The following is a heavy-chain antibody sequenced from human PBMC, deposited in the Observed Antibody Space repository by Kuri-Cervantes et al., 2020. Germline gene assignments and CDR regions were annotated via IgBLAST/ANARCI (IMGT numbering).Heavy chain of an antibody. Sequence: LRLSCAVYGGSFSGYYWSWIRQPPGKGLEWIGYIYYSGSTYYNPSLKSRVTISVDTSKNQFSLKLSSVTAADTAVYYCARERGDHAYYYYHYYMDVWGKGTTVTVSS. CDR3: ARERGDHAYYYYHYYMDV. V-gene: IGHV4-30-4*08. CDR2: IYYSGST. D-gene: IGHD2-21*02. CDR1: GGSFSGYY. J-gene: IGHJ6*03.